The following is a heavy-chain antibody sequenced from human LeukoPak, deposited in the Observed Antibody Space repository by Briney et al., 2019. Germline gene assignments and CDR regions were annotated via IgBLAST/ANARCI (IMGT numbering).Heavy chain of an antibody. CDR1: GGSISSINW. Sequence: SGTLSLTCAVSGGSISSINWWSWVRQPPGKGLEWIGEINHSGSTNYNPSLKSRVTISVDTSKNQFSLKLSSVTAADTAVYYCARHSRGSYPNWGQGTLVTVSS. CDR3: ARHSRGSYPN. D-gene: IGHD1-26*01. V-gene: IGHV4-4*02. J-gene: IGHJ4*02. CDR2: INHSGST.